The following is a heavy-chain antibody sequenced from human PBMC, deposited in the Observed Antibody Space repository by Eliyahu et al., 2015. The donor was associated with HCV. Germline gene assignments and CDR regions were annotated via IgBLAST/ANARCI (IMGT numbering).Heavy chain of an antibody. CDR1: GXTFSGXA. CDR3: TRLADGVVVESAFDC. CDR2: IRSKPNNYAT. V-gene: IGHV3-73*02. Sequence: EVQLVESGGGLVQPGGSLKLSCAASGXTFSGXAIHWVRQSSGKGLEWGGRIRSKPNNYATAYAASVKGRFTISRDDLRNTAYLQMNSLKTEDTAVYYCTRLADGVVVESAFDCWGQGALGHRLL. J-gene: IGHJ5*01. D-gene: IGHD2-15*01.